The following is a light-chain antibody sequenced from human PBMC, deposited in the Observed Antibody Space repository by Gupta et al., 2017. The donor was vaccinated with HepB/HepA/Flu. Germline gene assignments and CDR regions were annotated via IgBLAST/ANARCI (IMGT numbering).Light chain of an antibody. CDR2: DIS. CDR1: QSVSTY. CDR3: QQPGNWALNT. J-gene: IGKJ5*01. Sequence: EIVLTQSPDTLSLSPGERATLSCRASQSVSTYLAWYQQKPGQAPRLLIYDISHRDTGITARFSGSGYGKDFTLTISGREPEDFAVYYSQQPGNWALNTFGQGTRLEIK. V-gene: IGKV3-11*01.